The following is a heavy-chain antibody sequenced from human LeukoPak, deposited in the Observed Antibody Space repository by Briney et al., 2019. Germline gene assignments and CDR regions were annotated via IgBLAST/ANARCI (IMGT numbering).Heavy chain of an antibody. CDR2: IYYSGST. D-gene: IGHD2-2*01. Sequence: NTSQTLSLTCTVSGGSISSGDYYWSWIRQPPEKGLEWIGYIYYSGSTYYNPSLKSRVTISVDTSKNQFSLKLSSVTAADTAVYYCARYAFVVVPAAHWSFDYWGQGTLATVSS. CDR3: ARYAFVVVPAAHWSFDY. CDR1: GGSISSGDYY. J-gene: IGHJ4*02. V-gene: IGHV4-30-4*08.